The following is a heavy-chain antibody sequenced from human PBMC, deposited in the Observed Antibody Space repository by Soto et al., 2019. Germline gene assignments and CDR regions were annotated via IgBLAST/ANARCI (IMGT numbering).Heavy chain of an antibody. CDR2: VYHTGRT. V-gene: IGHV4-61*01. Sequence: QVQLQESGPGLVKPSETLSLTCTVSGGSFKSGSYSWSWIRQPPGKGLEWIGYVYHTGRTSYNPSLKSRVSISMDTSKNQFSLNLDSVTAADTAVYYCAKDAVRFGGNGPIDYWGQGTLVTVSS. CDR3: AKDAVRFGGNGPIDY. J-gene: IGHJ4*02. D-gene: IGHD3-16*01. CDR1: GGSFKSGSYS.